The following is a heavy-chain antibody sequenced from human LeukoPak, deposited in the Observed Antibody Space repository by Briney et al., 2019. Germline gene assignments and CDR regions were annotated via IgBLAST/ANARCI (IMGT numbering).Heavy chain of an antibody. CDR1: GYTFTSYW. D-gene: IGHD6-6*01. J-gene: IGHJ4*02. V-gene: IGHV5-51*01. Sequence: GESLKISCKGSGYTFTSYWIGWVRQMPGKGLEWMGIIYPGDSDTRYSPSFQGQVTISADKSISTAYLQWSSLKASDTAMYYCARHGDIEYSSSDYFDYWGQGTLVTVSS. CDR3: ARHGDIEYSSSDYFDY. CDR2: IYPGDSDT.